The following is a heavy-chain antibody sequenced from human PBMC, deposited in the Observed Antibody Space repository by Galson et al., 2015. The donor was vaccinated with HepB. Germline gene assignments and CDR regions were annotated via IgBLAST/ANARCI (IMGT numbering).Heavy chain of an antibody. CDR3: AKDTRSSSSYFDY. D-gene: IGHD6-13*01. CDR1: GFTFDDYA. Sequence: SLRLSCAASGFTFDDYAMHWVRQAPGKGLEWVPGISWNSGSIGYADSVKGRFTISRDNAKNSLYLQMNSLRAEDTALYYCAKDTRSSSSYFDYWGQGTLVTVSS. J-gene: IGHJ4*02. CDR2: ISWNSGSI. V-gene: IGHV3-9*01.